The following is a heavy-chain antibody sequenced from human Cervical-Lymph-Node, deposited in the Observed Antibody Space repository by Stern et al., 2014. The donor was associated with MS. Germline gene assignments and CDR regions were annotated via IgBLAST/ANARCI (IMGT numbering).Heavy chain of an antibody. CDR3: AAEPMYYSDSVGAFDI. CDR2: IVVGSGNT. V-gene: IGHV1-58*01. J-gene: IGHJ3*02. Sequence: QLVQSGPEVKKPGTSVKVSCKASGFTFTSSAVQWVRQARGQRLEWIGWIVVGSGNTNYAQKFQERVTITRDMSTSTAYMELSSLRSEDKAVYYCAAEPMYYSDSVGAFDIWGQGTMVTVSS. CDR1: GFTFTSSA. D-gene: IGHD3-22*01.